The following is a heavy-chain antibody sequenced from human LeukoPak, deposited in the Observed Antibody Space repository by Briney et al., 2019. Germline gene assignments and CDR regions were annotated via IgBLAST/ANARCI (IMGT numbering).Heavy chain of an antibody. CDR2: MNPNSGNT. CDR1: GYTFTSYD. CDR3: ARDRSARAYSSSSDY. V-gene: IGHV1-8*01. D-gene: IGHD6-13*01. J-gene: IGHJ4*02. Sequence: ASVTVSFKASGYTFTSYDINWVRQATGQGLEWLGWMNPNSGNTGYAQKFQGRVTMTRNTSISTAYMELSSLRSEDTAVYYCARDRSARAYSSSSDYWGQGTLVTVSS.